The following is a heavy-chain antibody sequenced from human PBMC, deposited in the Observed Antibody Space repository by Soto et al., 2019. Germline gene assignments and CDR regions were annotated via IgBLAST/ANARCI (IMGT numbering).Heavy chain of an antibody. CDR3: ARDGGGYIAAAGPFDY. D-gene: IGHD6-13*01. CDR2: IYYSGST. J-gene: IGHJ4*02. V-gene: IGHV4-30-4*01. CDR1: GGSISSGGYY. Sequence: PSETLSLTYTVSGGSISSGGYYWSWIRQPPGKGLEWIGYIYYSGSTYYNPSLKSRVTISVDTSKNQFSLKLSSVTAADTAVYYCARDGGGYIAAAGPFDYWGQGTLVTVSS.